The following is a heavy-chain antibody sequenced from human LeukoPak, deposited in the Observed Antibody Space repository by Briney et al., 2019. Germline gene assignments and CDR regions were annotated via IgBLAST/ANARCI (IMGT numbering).Heavy chain of an antibody. D-gene: IGHD5-12*01. CDR1: GGSISISSYY. CDR3: ARLRADVDIVATIGSFDY. CDR2: IYYSGST. V-gene: IGHV4-39*01. Sequence: SETLSLTCTVSGGSISISSYYWGWIRQPPGKGLEWIGSIYYSGSTYYNPSLKSRVTISVDTSKNQFSLKLSSVTAADTAVYYCARLRADVDIVATIGSFDYWGQGTLVTVSS. J-gene: IGHJ4*02.